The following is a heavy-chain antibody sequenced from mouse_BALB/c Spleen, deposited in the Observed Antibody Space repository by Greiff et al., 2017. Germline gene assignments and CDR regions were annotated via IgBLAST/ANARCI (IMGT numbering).Heavy chain of an antibody. D-gene: IGHD1-1*01. CDR1: GFSLTSYG. V-gene: IGHV2-9*02. CDR3: ARDRYYGSSFSFAY. CDR2: IWAGGST. Sequence: VQGVESGPGLVAPSQSLSITCTVSGFSLTSYGVHWVRQPPGKGLEWLGVIWAGGSTNYNSALMSRLSISKDNSKSQVFLKMNSLQTDDTAMYYCARDRYYGSSFSFAYWGQGTLVTVSA. J-gene: IGHJ3*01.